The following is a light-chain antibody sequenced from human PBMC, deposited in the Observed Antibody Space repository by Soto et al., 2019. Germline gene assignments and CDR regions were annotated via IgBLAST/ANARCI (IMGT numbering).Light chain of an antibody. Sequence: EIVLTQSPATLSLSPGERATLSCRASQSVSISLAWYQQKPGQAPRLLIYAASNRAAGIPARFSGSGSGTDFTLTINSLEPEDSAVDYCQQRGNWPPLTFGGGTRLEIK. V-gene: IGKV3-11*01. CDR2: AAS. CDR3: QQRGNWPPLT. CDR1: QSVSIS. J-gene: IGKJ4*01.